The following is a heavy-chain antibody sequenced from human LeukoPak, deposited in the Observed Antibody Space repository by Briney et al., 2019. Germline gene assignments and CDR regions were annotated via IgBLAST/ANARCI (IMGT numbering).Heavy chain of an antibody. D-gene: IGHD5-24*01. CDR2: ITVSGSTK. V-gene: IGHV3-48*03. CDR1: GFTLSSYE. CDR3: ARISKRGGYDY. J-gene: IGHJ4*02. Sequence: PGGSLRLSCAASGFTLSSYEMNWVRQAPGKGLEWVSYITVSGSTKYYTDSVKGRFTISRDNAKNSLYLLMNSLRAEDTAIYYCARISKRGGYDYWGQGTLVTVSS.